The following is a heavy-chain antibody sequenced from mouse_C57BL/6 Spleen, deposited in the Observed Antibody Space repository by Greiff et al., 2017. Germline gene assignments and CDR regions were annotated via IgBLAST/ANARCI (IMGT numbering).Heavy chain of an antibody. CDR3: ARMGYYGSSSSAWFAY. CDR2: IWWDDDK. V-gene: IGHV8-8*01. J-gene: IGHJ3*01. CDR1: GFSLSTFGMG. Sequence: QVTLKVSGPGILQPSQTLSLTCSFSGFSLSTFGMGVGWIRQPSGKGLEWLAHIWWDDDKYYNPALKSRLTNSKDTSKNQVFLKIANVDTADTATYYCARMGYYGSSSSAWFAYWGQGTLVTVSA. D-gene: IGHD1-1*01.